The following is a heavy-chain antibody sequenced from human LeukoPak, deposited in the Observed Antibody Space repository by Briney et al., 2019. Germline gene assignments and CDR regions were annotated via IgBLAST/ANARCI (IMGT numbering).Heavy chain of an antibody. J-gene: IGHJ3*02. CDR3: VKDRSYGFDI. Sequence: GGSLRLSCVASGFTFRSNNMHWVRQAPGKGLEWVAFIRSDGSHKYYADSVTCRFTISRDNSKNTLYLQMNSQRAEDTALYYCVKDRSYGFDIWGQGTMVTVSS. CDR1: GFTFRSNN. V-gene: IGHV3-30*02. CDR2: IRSDGSHK.